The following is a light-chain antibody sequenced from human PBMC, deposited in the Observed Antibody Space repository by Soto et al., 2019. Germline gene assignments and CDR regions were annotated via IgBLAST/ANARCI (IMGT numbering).Light chain of an antibody. V-gene: IGKV3-15*01. CDR2: GAS. CDR1: QSVSSN. J-gene: IGKJ1*01. CDR3: QQYNHWPPWT. Sequence: ELVMMQSPGTLSVSGGKRATRSCRASQSVSSNLAWYQQKPGQAPRLLIYGASTRATGIPARFSGSGSGTEFNLTISSLQSEDFAVYSCQQYNHWPPWTFGQGTKVDIK.